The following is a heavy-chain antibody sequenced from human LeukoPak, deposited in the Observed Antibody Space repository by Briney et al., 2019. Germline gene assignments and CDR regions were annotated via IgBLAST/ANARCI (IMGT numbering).Heavy chain of an antibody. V-gene: IGHV3-7*03. D-gene: IGHD6-19*01. CDR2: IEQDGSEK. Sequence: GGSLRLSCATSGFTFSSYWMNWVRQAPGKGLEWVANIEQDGSEKNYVDSVKGRFTISRDNAKNSLYLQTSSLRAEDTAVYYCAGGRGWSSDYWGQGTLVTVSS. CDR3: AGGRGWSSDY. J-gene: IGHJ4*02. CDR1: GFTFSSYW.